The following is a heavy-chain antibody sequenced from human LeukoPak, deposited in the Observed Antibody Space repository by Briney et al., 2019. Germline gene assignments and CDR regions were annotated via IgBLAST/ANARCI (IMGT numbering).Heavy chain of an antibody. V-gene: IGHV4-34*01. Sequence: SETLSLTCAVYGGSFSGYYWSWIRQPPGKGLEWIGEINHSGSTNYNPSLKSRVTISVDTSKNQFSLKLSSVTAADTAVYYCARGPPVGYCSSTSCRDPKRSAFDIWGQGTMVTVSS. CDR3: ARGPPVGYCSSTSCRDPKRSAFDI. J-gene: IGHJ3*02. CDR1: GGSFSGYY. CDR2: INHSGST. D-gene: IGHD2-2*01.